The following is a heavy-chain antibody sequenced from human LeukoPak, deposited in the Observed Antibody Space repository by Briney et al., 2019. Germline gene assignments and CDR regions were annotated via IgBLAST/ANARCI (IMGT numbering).Heavy chain of an antibody. CDR3: ARHVDYLRFAMDV. CDR1: GGSFSAYY. V-gene: IGHV4-34*01. J-gene: IGHJ6*02. CDR2: VYRSGTT. Sequence: PSETLSLTCAVYGGSFSAYYWSWIRQPPGEGLQWIGNVYRSGTTYYNPSLESRVTISVDTSKNLFSMILTSVAAADTAVYYCARHVDYLRFAMDVWGQGTTVTVSS. D-gene: IGHD3-16*01.